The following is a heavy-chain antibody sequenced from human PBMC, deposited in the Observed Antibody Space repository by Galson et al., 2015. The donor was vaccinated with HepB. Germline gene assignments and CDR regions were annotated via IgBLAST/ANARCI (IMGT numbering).Heavy chain of an antibody. J-gene: IGHJ4*02. Sequence: SLRLSCAASGFTFSSYAMSWVRQAPGKGLEWVSAISGSGGSTYYADSVKGRFTISRDNSKNTLYLQMNSLRGEDTAVYYCATEGIVGATNAQYFDYWGQGTLVTVSS. CDR3: ATEGIVGATNAQYFDY. D-gene: IGHD1-26*01. V-gene: IGHV3-23*01. CDR1: GFTFSSYA. CDR2: ISGSGGST.